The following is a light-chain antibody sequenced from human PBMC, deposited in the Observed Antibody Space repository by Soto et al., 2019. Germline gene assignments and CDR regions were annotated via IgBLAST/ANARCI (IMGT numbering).Light chain of an antibody. CDR3: AAWDDSLNGRYV. V-gene: IGLV1-44*01. Sequence: QSVLTQPPSASGTPGQRVIISCSGSSSHIGSNTVNWYQQLPGTAPKLLIYSNNQRPSGVPDRFSGSKSGTSASLAISGPQAEDEADYYCAAWDDSLNGRYVFGTGTKVTVL. CDR2: SNN. J-gene: IGLJ1*01. CDR1: SSHIGSNT.